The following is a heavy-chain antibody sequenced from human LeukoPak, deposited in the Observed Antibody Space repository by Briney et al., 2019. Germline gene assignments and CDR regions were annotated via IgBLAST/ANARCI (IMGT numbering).Heavy chain of an antibody. J-gene: IGHJ5*02. V-gene: IGHV4-59*01. CDR1: GGSISSYY. Sequence: SETLSLTCTVSGGSISSYYWSWIRQPPGKGLEWIGYIYYSGSTNYNPSLKSRVTISVDTSKNQFSLKLSSVTAADTAVYYCARDRLAVAGAQGDWFDPWGQGTLVTVSS. D-gene: IGHD6-19*01. CDR3: ARDRLAVAGAQGDWFDP. CDR2: IYYSGST.